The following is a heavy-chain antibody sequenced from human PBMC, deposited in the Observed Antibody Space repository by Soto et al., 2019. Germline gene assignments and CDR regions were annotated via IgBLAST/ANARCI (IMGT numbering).Heavy chain of an antibody. CDR1: GYTFTSYG. Sequence: ASVKVSCKASGYTFTSYGIHWVRQAPGQRLEWMGWINAANGDTKYTPKFQGRVTITRDTSASTAYMELSSLRSEDTAVYYCVRRHVSATGIDWFDPWGQGTLVTVSS. V-gene: IGHV1-3*01. J-gene: IGHJ5*02. CDR2: INAANGDT. CDR3: VRRHVSATGIDWFDP. D-gene: IGHD6-13*01.